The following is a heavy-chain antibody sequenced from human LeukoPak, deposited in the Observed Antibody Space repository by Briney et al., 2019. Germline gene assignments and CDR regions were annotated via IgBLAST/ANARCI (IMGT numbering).Heavy chain of an antibody. CDR2: IYTSGST. CDR1: GGSISSYY. CDR3: ARDGYYYGSGSYYNGGFDY. J-gene: IGHJ4*02. D-gene: IGHD3-10*01. Sequence: SETLSLTCTVSGGSISSYYWSWIRQPAGKGLEWIGRIYTSGSTNYNPSLKSRVTMSVDTSKNQFSLKPSSVTAADTAVYYCARDGYYYGSGSYYNGGFDYWGQGTLVTVSS. V-gene: IGHV4-4*07.